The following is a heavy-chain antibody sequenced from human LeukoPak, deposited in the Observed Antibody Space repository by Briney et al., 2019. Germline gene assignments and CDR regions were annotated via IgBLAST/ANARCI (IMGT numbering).Heavy chain of an antibody. Sequence: GGSLRLSCTASGFTSGDYGMTWFRQAPGKGLEWVGFIRSKAYGGTTEYAASVKGRFTISRDDSKNIAYLQMNSLKTEDTGVYYCTRVPIRTDTLAIVVRGHDVFDIWGQGTMVTVSS. J-gene: IGHJ3*02. D-gene: IGHD3-22*01. CDR3: TRVPIRTDTLAIVVRGHDVFDI. CDR2: IRSKAYGGTT. V-gene: IGHV3-49*03. CDR1: GFTSGDYG.